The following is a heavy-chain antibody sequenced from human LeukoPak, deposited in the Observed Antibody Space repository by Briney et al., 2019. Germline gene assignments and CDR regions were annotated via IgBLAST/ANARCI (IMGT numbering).Heavy chain of an antibody. Sequence: SQTLSLTCTVSGPSISIRSYYWGWVRQPPGRGLEWIGDIYFSGSSYYSPSLKSRVTISLDTSKNQFSLKLRSVTAADTAVYYCARRRYYDSTGFLDWGQGSLVSVSS. CDR3: ARRRYYDSTGFLD. V-gene: IGHV4-39*01. CDR2: IYFSGSS. CDR1: GPSISIRSYY. D-gene: IGHD3-22*01. J-gene: IGHJ1*01.